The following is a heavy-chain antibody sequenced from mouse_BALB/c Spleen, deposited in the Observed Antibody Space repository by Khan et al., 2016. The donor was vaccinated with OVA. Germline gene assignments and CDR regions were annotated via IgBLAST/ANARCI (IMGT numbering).Heavy chain of an antibody. CDR2: IWSGGST. CDR3: ARNGGFHYYVYGGMDY. J-gene: IGHJ4*01. D-gene: IGHD1-2*01. V-gene: IGHV2-4-1*01. CDR1: GFSLANFG. Sequence: QVQLKESGPGLVQPSQNLSITCTVSGFSLANFGVHWVRQSPGKALEWLGVIWSGGSTDYNAAFISRLSITKDNSKSQIFFKMNSLQADDTAIYYCARNGGFHYYVYGGMDYWGQGTSVTVSS.